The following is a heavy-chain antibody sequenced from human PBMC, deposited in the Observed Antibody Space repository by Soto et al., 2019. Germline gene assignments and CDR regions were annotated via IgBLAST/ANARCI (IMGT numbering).Heavy chain of an antibody. CDR1: GFTFDDYS. V-gene: IGHV3-9*01. CDR3: VKDEAGYMDV. J-gene: IGHJ6*03. CDR2: IYWNSGIV. Sequence: EVQLVESGGGLVQPGRSLRLSCAASGFTFDDYSMHWVRQAPGQGLEWVSGIYWNSGIVGYADSVKGRFTISRDNAKNSLFLQMNSLRDEDTAFYYCVKDEAGYMDVWGKGTTVAVSS. D-gene: IGHD6-19*01.